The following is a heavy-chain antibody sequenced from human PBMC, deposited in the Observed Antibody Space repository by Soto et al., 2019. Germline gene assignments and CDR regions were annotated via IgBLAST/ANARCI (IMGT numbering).Heavy chain of an antibody. J-gene: IGHJ4*02. CDR2: ISSSSSYI. V-gene: IGHV3-21*01. D-gene: IGHD3-10*01. CDR1: GFTFSSYS. CDR3: AREEETMVRGVIIKPIDY. Sequence: SLRLSCAASGFTFSSYSMNWVRQAPGKGLEWVSSISSSSSYIYYADSVKGRFTISRDNAKNSLYLQMNSLRAEDTAVYYCAREEETMVRGVIIKPIDYWGQGTLVTVSS.